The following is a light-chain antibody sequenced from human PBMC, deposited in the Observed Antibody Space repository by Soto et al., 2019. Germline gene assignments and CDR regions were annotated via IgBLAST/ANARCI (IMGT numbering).Light chain of an antibody. CDR2: AAS. CDR3: QQYGTSLRT. Sequence: EIVLTQSPGTLSLSPGERATLSCRASQSVSSNYLAWYQQKHGQAPRLLIYAASSRATGIPDRFSGSGSGTDFTLTISRLDPEDFAVYYCQQYGTSLRTFGQGTKVEIK. CDR1: QSVSSNY. J-gene: IGKJ1*01. V-gene: IGKV3-20*01.